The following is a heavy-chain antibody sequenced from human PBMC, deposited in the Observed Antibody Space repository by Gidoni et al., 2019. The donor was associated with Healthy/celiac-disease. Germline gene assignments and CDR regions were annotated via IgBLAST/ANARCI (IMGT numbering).Heavy chain of an antibody. D-gene: IGHD3-10*01. V-gene: IGHV4-39*01. Sequence: QLQLQESGPGLVKPSETLSLTCTVSGGPISSSSYYWGWIRQPPGKGLEWIGSIYYSGSTYYNPSLKSRVTISVDTSKNQFSLKLSSVTAADTAVYYCARLARSQAGELLWFGESPRLFFDYWGQGTLVTVSS. J-gene: IGHJ4*02. CDR2: IYYSGST. CDR3: ARLARSQAGELLWFGESPRLFFDY. CDR1: GGPISSSSYY.